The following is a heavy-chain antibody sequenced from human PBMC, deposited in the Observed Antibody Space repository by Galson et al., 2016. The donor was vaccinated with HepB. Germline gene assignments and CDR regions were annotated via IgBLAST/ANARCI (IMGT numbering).Heavy chain of an antibody. V-gene: IGHV4-61*01. D-gene: IGHD3-10*01. CDR3: ATGRHYYGSEY. CDR1: RASVNTDNYY. J-gene: IGHJ4*02. CDR2: IFYSGST. Sequence: TLSLTCTVSRASVNTDNYYWSWIRQPPGKGLEWIGYIFYSGSTNYNPSLKSRLTISLDTAKNQFSLKLTSVTAADTAVYYCATGRHYYGSEYWGQGTLVTVSS.